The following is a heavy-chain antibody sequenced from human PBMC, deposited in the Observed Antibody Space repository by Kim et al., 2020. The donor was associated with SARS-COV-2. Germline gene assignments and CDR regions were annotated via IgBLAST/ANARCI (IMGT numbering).Heavy chain of an antibody. CDR1: GGSISSSSYY. CDR3: ARDESLYYYDSSGYFDY. CDR2: IYYSGST. J-gene: IGHJ4*02. D-gene: IGHD3-22*01. V-gene: IGHV4-39*07. Sequence: SETLSLTCTVSGGSISSSSYYWGWIRQPPGKGLEWIGSIYYSGSTYYNPSLKSRVTISVDTSKNQFSLKLSSVTAADTAVYYCARDESLYYYDSSGYFDYWGQGTLVTVSS.